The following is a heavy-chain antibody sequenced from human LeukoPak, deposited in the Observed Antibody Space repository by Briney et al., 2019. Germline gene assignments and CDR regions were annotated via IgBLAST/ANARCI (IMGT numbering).Heavy chain of an antibody. CDR3: AKGVRITMVRGAFDI. V-gene: IGHV3-9*01. D-gene: IGHD3-10*01. CDR2: ISWNSGSI. J-gene: IGHJ3*02. CDR1: GFTFSSYN. Sequence: GGSLRLSCAASGFTFSSYNMNWVRQATGKGLEWVSGISWNSGSIGYADSVKGRFTISRDNAKNSLYLQMNSLRAEDTALYYCAKGVRITMVRGAFDIWGQGTMVTVSS.